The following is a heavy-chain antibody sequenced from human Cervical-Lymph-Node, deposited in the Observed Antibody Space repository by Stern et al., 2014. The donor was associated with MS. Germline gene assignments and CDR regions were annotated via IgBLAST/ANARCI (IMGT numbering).Heavy chain of an antibody. CDR1: GYTFTSYG. CDR3: ARAWPMDY. J-gene: IGHJ4*02. CDR2: ISGYNGKT. Sequence: VQLVESGAEVKKPGASVKVSCKASGYTFTSYGISWVRQAPGQGLEWMGWISGYNGKTNYAQQLQGRVNIITGAYTDTAYMELRSLRSDDTAVYYCARAWPMDYWGQGTLVTVSS. D-gene: IGHD5-12*01. V-gene: IGHV1-18*01.